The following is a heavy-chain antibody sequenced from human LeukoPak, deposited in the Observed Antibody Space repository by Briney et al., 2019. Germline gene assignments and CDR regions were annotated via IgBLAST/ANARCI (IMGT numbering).Heavy chain of an antibody. CDR1: GYTFTSYY. J-gene: IGHJ4*02. D-gene: IGHD3-22*01. V-gene: IGHV1-46*01. CDR2: INPSGGST. Sequence: ASVKVSCKASGYTFTSYYMHWVRQAPGQGLEWMGIINPSGGSTSYAQKFQGRVTMTRDTSTSTAYMELSSLRSEDTAVYYCAGDYYDSSGYYYLLDYWGQGTLVTVSS. CDR3: AGDYYDSSGYYYLLDY.